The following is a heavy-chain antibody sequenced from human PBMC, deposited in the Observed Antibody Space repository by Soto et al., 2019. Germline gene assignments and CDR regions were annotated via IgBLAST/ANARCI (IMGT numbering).Heavy chain of an antibody. CDR2: INASGGST. V-gene: IGHV1-46*01. D-gene: IGHD3-3*01. J-gene: IGHJ6*02. CDR3: ARGGVVIISHYYYGMDV. CDR1: GYTLTELS. Sequence: ASVKVSCKVSGYTLTELSMHWVRQAPGKGLEWMGIINASGGSTSYAQKFQGRVTMTRDTSTSTVYMELSSLRSEDTAVYYCARGGVVIISHYYYGMDVWGQGTTVTVSS.